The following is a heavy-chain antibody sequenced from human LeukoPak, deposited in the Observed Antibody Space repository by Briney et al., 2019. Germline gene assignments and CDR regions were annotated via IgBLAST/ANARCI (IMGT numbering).Heavy chain of an antibody. D-gene: IGHD3-22*01. J-gene: IGHJ3*02. V-gene: IGHV4-4*07. CDR1: GGSISSYY. CDR2: IYTSGST. Sequence: SETLSLTCTVSGGSISSYYWSWIRQPAGKGLEWIGRIYTSGSTNYNPSLKSRVTISVDESKNQFSLKLSSVTAADTAVYYCASSMIVVVSDAFDIWGQGTMVTVSS. CDR3: ASSMIVVVSDAFDI.